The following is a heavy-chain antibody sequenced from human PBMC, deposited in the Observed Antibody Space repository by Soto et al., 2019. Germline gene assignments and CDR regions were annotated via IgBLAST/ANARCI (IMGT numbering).Heavy chain of an antibody. CDR1: GGSISSGDYY. CDR3: ARGVRDYYDSSGFPSYFDY. Sequence: QVQLQESGPGLVKPSQTLSLTCTVSGGSISSGDYYWSWIRQPPGKGLEWIGYIYYSGSTYYNPSPQSRVTISIATSKNHFSLKLSSVTAADTAVYYCARGVRDYYDSSGFPSYFDYWGQGTLVTVSS. J-gene: IGHJ4*02. V-gene: IGHV4-30-4*01. D-gene: IGHD3-22*01. CDR2: IYYSGST.